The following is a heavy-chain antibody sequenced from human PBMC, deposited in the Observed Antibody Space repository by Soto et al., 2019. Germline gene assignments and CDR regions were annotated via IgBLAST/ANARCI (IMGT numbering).Heavy chain of an antibody. CDR2: ISSSSSYI. CDR3: ARLTSYASSGYYCY. V-gene: IGHV3-21*01. J-gene: IGHJ4*02. CDR1: GFTFSSYS. D-gene: IGHD3-22*01. Sequence: EVQLVESGGGLVKPGGSLRLSCAASGFTFSSYSMNWVRQAPGKGLEWVSSISSSSSYIYYADSVKGRFTISRDTGTKSLYLQMNSLGAEDTALYYFARLTSYASSGYYCYWGQGTLVTVSS.